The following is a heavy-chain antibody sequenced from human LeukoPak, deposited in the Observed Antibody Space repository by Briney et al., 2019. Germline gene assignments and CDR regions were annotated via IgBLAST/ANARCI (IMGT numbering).Heavy chain of an antibody. Sequence: GGSLRLSCAASGFTFSSYAMHWVRQAPGKGLEGVAGISYDGSNKYYADSVKGRFTISRDNSKNTLYLQMKSLRAEDTAVYYCARPLRAMARQWLGPFDYWGQGTLVTVSS. D-gene: IGHD6-19*01. CDR3: ARPLRAMARQWLGPFDY. CDR2: ISYDGSNK. CDR1: GFTFSSYA. J-gene: IGHJ4*02. V-gene: IGHV3-30-3*01.